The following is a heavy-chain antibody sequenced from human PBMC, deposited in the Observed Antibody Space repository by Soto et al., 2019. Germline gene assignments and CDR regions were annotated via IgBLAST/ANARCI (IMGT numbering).Heavy chain of an antibody. CDR2: ISWNSGSI. Sequence: GGSLRLSCAASGFTLDDYAMHWVRQAPGKGLEWVSGISWNSGSIGYADSVKGRFTISRDNAKNSLYLQMNSLRAEDTALYYCAKDSGYNWNYSLFDYWGQGTLVTVSS. V-gene: IGHV3-9*01. CDR1: GFTLDDYA. CDR3: AKDSGYNWNYSLFDY. D-gene: IGHD1-7*01. J-gene: IGHJ4*02.